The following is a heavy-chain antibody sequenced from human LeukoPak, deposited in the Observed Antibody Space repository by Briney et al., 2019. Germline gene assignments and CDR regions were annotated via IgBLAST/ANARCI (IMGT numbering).Heavy chain of an antibody. CDR2: FDAEFGKT. D-gene: IGHD3-10*01. CDR1: GYTRTELS. J-gene: IGHJ4*02. CDR3: ARDGDYGTGSYYRGCIDS. V-gene: IGHV1-24*01. Sequence: ASVKVSCKISGYTRTELSMHWVRQAPGKGLEWMGGFDAEFGKTIYAQRFQGRVTMTEDPSTGTAYMELSSLRSDDTAVYYCARDGDYGTGSYYRGCIDSWGQGTPVTVSP.